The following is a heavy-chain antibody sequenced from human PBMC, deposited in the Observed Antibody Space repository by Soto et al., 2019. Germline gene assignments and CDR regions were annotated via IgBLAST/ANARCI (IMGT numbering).Heavy chain of an antibody. CDR1: GFTFSSYG. D-gene: IGHD2-15*01. Sequence: QVQLVESGGGVVQPGRSLRLSCAASGFTFSSYGMHWARQAPGEGLAWVAVISYDGNRKYYADSVKGRFTISRDFSKNTVDLHMNSLRVEDTAVYFCARKGYGGRWSLDYWGQGNLVTVSS. V-gene: IGHV3-30*03. J-gene: IGHJ4*02. CDR3: ARKGYGGRWSLDY. CDR2: ISYDGNRK.